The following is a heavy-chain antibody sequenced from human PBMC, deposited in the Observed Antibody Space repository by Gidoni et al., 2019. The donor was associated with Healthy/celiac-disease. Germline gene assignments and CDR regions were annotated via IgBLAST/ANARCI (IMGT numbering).Heavy chain of an antibody. CDR1: GFTFSSYA. CDR2: ISGSGCSK. J-gene: IGHJ4*02. CDR3: AKDQGYCSGGSCYSAYYFDY. Sequence: EVQLLESGGGLVQPGGSLRLSCAASGFTFSSYAMIWVRQAPGKGLEWVSDISGSGCSKYYEDSVKGRFTISRDNSKNTLYLQMNSLRAEDTAVYYCAKDQGYCSGGSCYSAYYFDYWGQGTLVTVSS. V-gene: IGHV3-23*01. D-gene: IGHD2-15*01.